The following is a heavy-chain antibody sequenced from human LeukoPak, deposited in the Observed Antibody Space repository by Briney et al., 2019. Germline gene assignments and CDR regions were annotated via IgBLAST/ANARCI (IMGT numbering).Heavy chain of an antibody. CDR1: GGTLSSYA. CDR2: IIPIFGTA. J-gene: IGHJ4*02. D-gene: IGHD5-24*01. V-gene: IGHV1-69*13. CDR3: ARDSQGGRWLQGDFGY. Sequence: SVKVSCRASGGTLSSYAISWVRQAPGQGLEWMGGIIPIFGTANYAQKFQGRVTITADESTSTAYMELSSLRSEDTAVYYCARDSQGGRWLQGDFGYWGQGTLVTVSS.